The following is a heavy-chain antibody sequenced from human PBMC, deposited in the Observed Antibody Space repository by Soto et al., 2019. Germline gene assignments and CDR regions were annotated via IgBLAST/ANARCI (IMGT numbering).Heavy chain of an antibody. CDR3: ARDKITGLFDY. Sequence: QVQLQQWGAGLLKPSETLSLTCAVYGGSFSGYYWTWIRQPPGTGLEWIGEINHSGSTNYNPCLKSLVTIAVDTSKNQFSLKLTSVTAADTAVDYCARDKITGLFDYWGQGTLVTVSS. J-gene: IGHJ4*02. CDR2: INHSGST. CDR1: GGSFSGYY. V-gene: IGHV4-34*01. D-gene: IGHD2-8*02.